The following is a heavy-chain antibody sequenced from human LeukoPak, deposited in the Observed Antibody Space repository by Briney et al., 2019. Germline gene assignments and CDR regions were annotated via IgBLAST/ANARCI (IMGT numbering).Heavy chain of an antibody. V-gene: IGHV3-30*02. CDR3: AKDAYYDYVWGSYRYFDY. Sequence: PGGSLRLSCAASGFTFSSYGMHWVRQAPGKGLEWVAFIRYDGSNKYYADSVKGRFTISRDNSKNTLYLQMNSLRAEDTAVYYCAKDAYYDYVWGSYRYFDYWGQGTLVTVSS. CDR1: GFTFSSYG. D-gene: IGHD3-16*02. J-gene: IGHJ4*02. CDR2: IRYDGSNK.